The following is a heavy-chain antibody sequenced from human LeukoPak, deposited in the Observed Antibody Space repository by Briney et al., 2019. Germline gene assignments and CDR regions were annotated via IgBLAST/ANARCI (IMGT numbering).Heavy chain of an antibody. D-gene: IGHD2-2*01. CDR2: ISSSSSTI. CDR3: ARDPPRDIVVVPAAP. Sequence: GGSLRLSCAASGFTFSSYSMNWVRQAPGKGLEWVSYISSSSSTIYYADSVKGRFTISRDNAKNSLYLQMNSLRAEDTAVYYCARDPPRDIVVVPAAPWGQGTLVTVSS. CDR1: GFTFSSYS. V-gene: IGHV3-48*01. J-gene: IGHJ5*02.